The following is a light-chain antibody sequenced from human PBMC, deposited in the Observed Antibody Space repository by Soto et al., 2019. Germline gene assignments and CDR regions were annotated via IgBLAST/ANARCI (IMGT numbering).Light chain of an antibody. Sequence: DIQMTQSPSSLSASVGDRATITCRASQSISSYLNWYQQKPGKAPKLLIYAASSLQSGVPSRFSGSGSWTDFTLTISSLQPEDFATYYCQQSYSTPKTFGPGTKVDIK. CDR2: AAS. CDR1: QSISSY. J-gene: IGKJ3*01. CDR3: QQSYSTPKT. V-gene: IGKV1-39*01.